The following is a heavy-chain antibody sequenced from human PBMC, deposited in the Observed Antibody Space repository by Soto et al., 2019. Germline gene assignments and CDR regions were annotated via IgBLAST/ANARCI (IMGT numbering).Heavy chain of an antibody. CDR2: IYYSGNS. CDR1: GGSISSSNYY. D-gene: IGHD1-26*01. J-gene: IGHJ6*02. V-gene: IGHV4-39*01. Sequence: PSETLSLTCTVSGGSISSSNYYWGWIRQPPGKGLEWIGNIYYSGNSYYNPSLKSRVTISVDTSKNQFSLKLSSVTAADTAVYYCARQGDSKSNYYYGMDVWGQGTTLTVSS. CDR3: ARQGDSKSNYYYGMDV.